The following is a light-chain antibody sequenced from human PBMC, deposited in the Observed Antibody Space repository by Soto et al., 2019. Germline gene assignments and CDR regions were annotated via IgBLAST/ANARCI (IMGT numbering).Light chain of an antibody. CDR2: INT. CDR1: NSNIGAGYD. V-gene: IGLV1-40*01. Sequence: QSVLTQPPSVSGAPGQRVTISCTGSNSNIGAGYDVQWYQQLPGTAPKLLIYINTNRPSGVPDRFSGSKSGTSASLTITGLQADDEADYYCQSYDTSLSGSKVFGGGTKLTVL. J-gene: IGLJ3*02. CDR3: QSYDTSLSGSKV.